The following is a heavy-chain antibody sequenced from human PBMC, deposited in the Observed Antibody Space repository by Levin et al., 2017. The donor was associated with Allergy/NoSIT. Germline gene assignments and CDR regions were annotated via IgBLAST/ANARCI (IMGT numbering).Heavy chain of an antibody. D-gene: IGHD6-6*01. CDR3: ARSKGRQLVRWFGMDV. V-gene: IGHV3-33*01. J-gene: IGHJ6*02. CDR2: IWYDGSNK. CDR1: GFTFSSYG. Sequence: GGSLRLSCAASGFTFSSYGMHWVRQAPGKGLEWVAVIWYDGSNKYYADSVKGRFTISRDNSKNTLYLQMNSLRAEDTAVYYCARSKGRQLVRWFGMDVWGQGTTVTVSS.